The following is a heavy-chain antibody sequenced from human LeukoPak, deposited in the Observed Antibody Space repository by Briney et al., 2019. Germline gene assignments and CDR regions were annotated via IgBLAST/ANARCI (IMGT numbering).Heavy chain of an antibody. CDR1: GFTFSSYG. J-gene: IGHJ4*02. D-gene: IGHD2-2*01. Sequence: RSLRLSCAASGFTFSSYGMHWVRQAPGKGLEWVAVISYDGNNKYYADSVKGRFTISRDNSKNTLYLQMNSLRAEDTAVYYCARDGGDCSSTSCYYFDYWGQGTLVTVSS. CDR3: ARDGGDCSSTSCYYFDY. CDR2: ISYDGNNK. V-gene: IGHV3-30*03.